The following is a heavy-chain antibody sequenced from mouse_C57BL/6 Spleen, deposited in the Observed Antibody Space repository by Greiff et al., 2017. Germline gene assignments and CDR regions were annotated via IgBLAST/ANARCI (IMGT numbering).Heavy chain of an antibody. CDR3: ARPHYYGSSPYYFDY. V-gene: IGHV1-82*01. CDR1: GYAFSSSW. D-gene: IGHD1-1*01. J-gene: IGHJ2*01. CDR2: IYPGDGDT. Sequence: QVQLQQSGPELVKPGASVKISCKASGYAFSSSWMNWVKQRPGKGLEWIGRIYPGDGDTNYNGKFKGKATLTADKSSSTAYMQLSSLTSEDSAVYFWARPHYYGSSPYYFDYWGQGTTLTVSS.